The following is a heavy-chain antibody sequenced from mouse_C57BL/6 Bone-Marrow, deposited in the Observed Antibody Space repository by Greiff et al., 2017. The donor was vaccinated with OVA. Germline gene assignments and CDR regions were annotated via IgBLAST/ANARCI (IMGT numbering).Heavy chain of an antibody. J-gene: IGHJ2*01. CDR2: IRLKSDNYAT. Sequence: EVKVEESGGGLVQPGGSMKLSCVASGFTFSNYWMNWVRQSPEKGLEWVAQIRLKSDNYATHYAESVKGRFTISRDDSKSSVYLQMNNLRAEDTGIYYCSYYYGSSYEGLDYWGQGTTLTVSS. V-gene: IGHV6-3*01. CDR3: SYYYGSSYEGLDY. D-gene: IGHD1-1*01. CDR1: GFTFSNYW.